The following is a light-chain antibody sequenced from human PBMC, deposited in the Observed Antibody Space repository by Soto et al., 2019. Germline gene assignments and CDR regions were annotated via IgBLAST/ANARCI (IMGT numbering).Light chain of an antibody. CDR3: QQYGSSWT. Sequence: EIVLTQSPATLSLSPGERATLSCRASQSVYNYLAWYQLKPGQAPRLLIYDASRRATGIPDRFSGSGSGTDFTLTISRLEPEDFAVYYCQQYGSSWTFGQGTKVDIK. CDR1: QSVYNY. V-gene: IGKV3-20*01. J-gene: IGKJ1*01. CDR2: DAS.